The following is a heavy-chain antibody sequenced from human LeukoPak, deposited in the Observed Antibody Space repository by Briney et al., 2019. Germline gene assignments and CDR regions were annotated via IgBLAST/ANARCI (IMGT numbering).Heavy chain of an antibody. CDR3: ARDNWVDC. CDR1: GFTFSKYS. V-gene: IGHV3-48*04. CDR2: IDTNGTTI. J-gene: IGHJ5*01. Sequence: GGSLRLSCAASGFTFSKYSMTWVRQAPGQGLEWVSFIDTNGTTIYYTDSVKGRFTISRDNAKNSLYLQMNSLKVEDTAIYYCARDNWVDCWGQGTLVPVSS.